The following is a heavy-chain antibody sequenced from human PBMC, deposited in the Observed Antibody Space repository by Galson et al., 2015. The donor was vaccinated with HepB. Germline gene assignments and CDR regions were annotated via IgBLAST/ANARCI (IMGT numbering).Heavy chain of an antibody. CDR3: AKDRSGSGYYFGMDV. V-gene: IGHV3-23*01. Sequence: CAASGFTFSSYAMSWVRQAPGKGLEWVSAISDSGGSTFYTDSVKGRFTISRDNSKSTLYLQMNSLRAEDTAVYYCAKDRSGSGYYFGMDVWGQGTTVTVSS. J-gene: IGHJ6*02. CDR1: GFTFSSYA. CDR2: ISDSGGST. D-gene: IGHD2-15*01.